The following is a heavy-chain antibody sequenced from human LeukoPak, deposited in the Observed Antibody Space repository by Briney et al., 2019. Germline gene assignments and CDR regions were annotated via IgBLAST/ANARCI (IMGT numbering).Heavy chain of an antibody. J-gene: IGHJ4*02. CDR2: ISGSGGST. Sequence: PGGSLRLSCAASGFTFSSYAMSWVRQAPGKGLEWVSAISGSGGSTYYADSVKGRFTISRDNSKNTLYLQMNSLRAEDTAVYYCARDSNAQYDYNNHYYFDYWGQGTLVTVSS. CDR1: GFTFSSYA. D-gene: IGHD4-11*01. CDR3: ARDSNAQYDYNNHYYFDY. V-gene: IGHV3-23*01.